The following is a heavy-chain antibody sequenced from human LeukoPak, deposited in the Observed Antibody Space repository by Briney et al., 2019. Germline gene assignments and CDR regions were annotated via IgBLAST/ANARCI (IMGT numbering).Heavy chain of an antibody. J-gene: IGHJ4*02. CDR2: ISAYNGNT. CDR1: GYTFTSYG. V-gene: IGHV1-18*01. Sequence: ASVKVSCKASGYTFTSYGISWVRQAPGQGLEWMGWISAYNGNTNYAQKFQGRVTMTEDTSTDTAYMELSSLRSEDTAVYYCATTGSGSYLSYYFDYWGQGTLVTVSS. CDR3: ATTGSGSYLSYYFDY. D-gene: IGHD3-10*01.